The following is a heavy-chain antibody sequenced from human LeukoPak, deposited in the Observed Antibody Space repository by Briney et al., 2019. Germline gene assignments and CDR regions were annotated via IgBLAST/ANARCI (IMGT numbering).Heavy chain of an antibody. CDR3: ATNKRPRHHFDS. V-gene: IGHV1-69*04. D-gene: IGHD6-25*01. CDR1: GGTFSNYG. Sequence: ASVKVSCKASGGTFSNYGFTWVRQAPGQGLEWMGRIIPILGVTKYAQKYQGRVTITADTSTSTAYMEVSSLRSEDTAVYYCATNKRPRHHFDSWGQGTLVTVSS. J-gene: IGHJ4*02. CDR2: IIPILGVT.